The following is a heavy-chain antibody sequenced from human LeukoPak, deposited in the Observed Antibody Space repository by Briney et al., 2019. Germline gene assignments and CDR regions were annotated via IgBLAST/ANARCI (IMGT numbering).Heavy chain of an antibody. CDR2: IYYSGST. CDR3: ARGHNYYDSSGYHNWFDP. V-gene: IGHV4-59*12. CDR1: GGSISSYY. Sequence: SETLSLTCTVSGGSISSYYWSWIRQSPGKGLEWIGYIYYSGSTNYNPSLKSRVTISVDTSKNQFSLKLSSVTAADTAVYYCARGHNYYDSSGYHNWFDPWGQGTLVTVSS. D-gene: IGHD3-22*01. J-gene: IGHJ5*02.